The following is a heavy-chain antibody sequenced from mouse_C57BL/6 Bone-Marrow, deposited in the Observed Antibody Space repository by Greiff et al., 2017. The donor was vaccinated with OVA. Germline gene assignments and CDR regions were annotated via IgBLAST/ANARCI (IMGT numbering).Heavy chain of an antibody. CDR2: INYDGSST. CDR1: GFTFSDYY. Sequence: EVQRVESEGGLVQPGSSMKLSCTASGFTFSDYYMAWVRQVPEKGLEWVANINYDGSSTYYLDSLKSRFIISRDNAKNILYLQMSSLKSEDTATYYCARERDYYGSSYVFDYWGQGTTLTVSS. V-gene: IGHV5-16*01. D-gene: IGHD1-1*01. J-gene: IGHJ2*01. CDR3: ARERDYYGSSYVFDY.